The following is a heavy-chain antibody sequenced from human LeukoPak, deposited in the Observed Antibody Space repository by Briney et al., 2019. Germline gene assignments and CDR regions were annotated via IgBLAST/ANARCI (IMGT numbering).Heavy chain of an antibody. Sequence: GGSLRLSWAASGFTFSSYWKRWVRQAPGKGLVWVARINCDGGCTSYADSLKGRFTISRHNAKHTLYLQMNSLRAEDTAVYYCARRGSPGHFDYWGQGTLVTVSS. CDR2: INCDGGCT. J-gene: IGHJ4*02. V-gene: IGHV3-74*01. CDR1: GFTFSSYW. CDR3: ARRGSPGHFDY. D-gene: IGHD1-26*01.